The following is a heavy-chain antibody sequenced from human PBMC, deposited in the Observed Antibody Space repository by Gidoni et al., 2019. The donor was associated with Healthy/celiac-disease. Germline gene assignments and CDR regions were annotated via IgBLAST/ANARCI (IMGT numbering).Heavy chain of an antibody. V-gene: IGHV4-39*01. CDR2: IYYSGNT. D-gene: IGHD1-7*01. Sequence: QLQLQESGPGLVKPSETLSLTCPVSGGSISSSSYYWGWCRQPPGKGLEWIGSIYYSGNTYYNPSLKSRVTISVDTSKNQFSLKLSSVTAADTAVYYCASYHGTTKEAWFDPWGQGTLVTVSS. CDR1: GGSISSSSYY. CDR3: ASYHGTTKEAWFDP. J-gene: IGHJ5*02.